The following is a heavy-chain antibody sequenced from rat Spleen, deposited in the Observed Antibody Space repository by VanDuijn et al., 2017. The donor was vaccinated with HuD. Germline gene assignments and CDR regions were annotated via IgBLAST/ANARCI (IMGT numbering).Heavy chain of an antibody. CDR3: ARLEGIGWYFDF. Sequence: EVQLVESGGGLVQPGRSMKLSCAALGFTFSNYYMAWVRQAPTKGLEWVASISTGGGNTYYRDSVKGRFTISRDNAKSTLYLQMDSLRSEDTATYYCARLEGIGWYFDFWGQGVMVTVSS. D-gene: IGHD1-11*01. J-gene: IGHJ2*01. V-gene: IGHV5-25*01. CDR2: ISTGGGNT. CDR1: GFTFSNYY.